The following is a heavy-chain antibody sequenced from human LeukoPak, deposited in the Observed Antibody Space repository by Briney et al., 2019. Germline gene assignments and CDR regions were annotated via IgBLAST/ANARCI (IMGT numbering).Heavy chain of an antibody. Sequence: ASVKVSCKASGYSFSTHWLHWVRQAPGQGLEGMGIINPRGGFTSYAQKLQGRVTVTRDMSTSTVYMELSNLRSEDTAVYYCARDQSGEWELLSGWWFDPWGQGTLVTVSS. CDR3: ARDQSGEWELLSGWWFDP. CDR2: INPRGGFT. D-gene: IGHD1-26*01. J-gene: IGHJ5*02. CDR1: GYSFSTHW. V-gene: IGHV1-46*01.